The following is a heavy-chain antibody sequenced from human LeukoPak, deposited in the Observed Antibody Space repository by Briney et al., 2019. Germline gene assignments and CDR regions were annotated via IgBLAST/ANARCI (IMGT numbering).Heavy chain of an antibody. Sequence: KPSETLSLTCTVSGGSISSYYWSWIRQPPGKGLEWIGYIYYSGSTNYNPSLKSRVTISVDTSKNQFSLKLSSVTAADTAVYYCAGSSGWYVAFDISGQGTMVTVSS. CDR3: AGSSGWYVAFDI. CDR2: IYYSGST. CDR1: GGSISSYY. J-gene: IGHJ3*02. V-gene: IGHV4-59*01. D-gene: IGHD6-19*01.